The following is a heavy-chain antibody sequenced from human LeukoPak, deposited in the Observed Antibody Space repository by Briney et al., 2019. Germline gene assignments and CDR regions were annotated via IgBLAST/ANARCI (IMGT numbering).Heavy chain of an antibody. V-gene: IGHV1-46*01. Sequence: ASVNVSCKASGYIFTNYYMHWVRKPPGQGLEWMGIINTSGGSTSSAQKFQGRVTMTRDTSTSTVYLELSSLRSEDTALYYCARDAFLSGSLSPIDYWGQGTLVTVSS. D-gene: IGHD5-12*01. CDR2: INTSGGST. J-gene: IGHJ4*02. CDR3: ARDAFLSGSLSPIDY. CDR1: GYIFTNYY.